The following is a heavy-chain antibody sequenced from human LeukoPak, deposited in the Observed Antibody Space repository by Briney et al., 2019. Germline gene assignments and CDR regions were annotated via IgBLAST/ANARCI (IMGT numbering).Heavy chain of an antibody. V-gene: IGHV3-21*01. CDR1: GFSFSSYS. Sequence: PGESLRLSCAASGFSFSSYSMNWVRQAPGKGLEWVSSISSGGTYIYYADSVKGRFTISRDNAKNSLYLQVSTLRAEDTAVYYCAREISSSTSFDYWGQGTLVTVSS. CDR3: AREISSSTSFDY. D-gene: IGHD2-2*01. CDR2: ISSGGTYI. J-gene: IGHJ4*02.